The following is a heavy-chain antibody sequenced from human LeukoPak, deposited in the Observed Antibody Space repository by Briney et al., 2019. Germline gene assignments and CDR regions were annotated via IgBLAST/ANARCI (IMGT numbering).Heavy chain of an antibody. J-gene: IGHJ4*02. CDR2: IRSKAYGGTT. Sequence: GGSLRLSCAASGFTFSSYAMHWVRQAQGKGQEWVGCIRSKAYGGTTEYAASVKGKFTISRDDSKNTLYLQRNSLKTEDTAVYYCTTGDYWGQGTLVTVSS. CDR3: TTGDY. V-gene: IGHV3-49*04. CDR1: GFTFSSYA.